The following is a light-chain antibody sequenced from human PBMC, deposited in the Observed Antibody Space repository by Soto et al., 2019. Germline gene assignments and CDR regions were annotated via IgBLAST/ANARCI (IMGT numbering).Light chain of an antibody. Sequence: EIVLTQSPGTLSLSPGERATLSCRASQSVSSNYLAWYQQRPGQAPRLLIYGASSRATGIPDRFSGSGSGADFTLTISRLESEDFAVYYCQQYGSSPILAFGGGTNVEIK. V-gene: IGKV3-20*01. CDR3: QQYGSSPILA. CDR1: QSVSSNY. CDR2: GAS. J-gene: IGKJ4*01.